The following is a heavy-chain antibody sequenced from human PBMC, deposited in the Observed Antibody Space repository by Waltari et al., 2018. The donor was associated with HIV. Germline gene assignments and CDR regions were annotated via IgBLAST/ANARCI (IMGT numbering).Heavy chain of an antibody. Sequence: EVQPVASGGGLVRPGGSLHRSCSVSGSSFDKYAMHWVRQVPGKGLEWVSGFSLDSDRIDYADSVKGRFTVSRDNAKNSLYLQMNSLRVEDTALYCCGKDLTPGGLDVWGQGTTVIVSS. J-gene: IGHJ6*02. CDR2: FSLDSDRI. CDR1: GSSFDKYA. CDR3: GKDLTPGGLDV. V-gene: IGHV3-9*01.